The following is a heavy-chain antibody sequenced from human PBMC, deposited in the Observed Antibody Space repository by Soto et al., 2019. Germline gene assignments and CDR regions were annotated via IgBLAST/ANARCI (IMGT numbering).Heavy chain of an antibody. CDR2: VYFTGST. CDR1: GHSLSSGGYY. CDR3: ARDWGSSGWPN. Sequence: SSETLSLTCTVSGHSLSSGGYYWSWIRQHPGKGLEWIGYVYFTGSTLYNPSLKSRLAISVGTSKNQFSLKLSSVTAADTAVYYCARDWGSSGWPNWGQGTLVTVSS. D-gene: IGHD6-19*01. J-gene: IGHJ4*02. V-gene: IGHV4-31*03.